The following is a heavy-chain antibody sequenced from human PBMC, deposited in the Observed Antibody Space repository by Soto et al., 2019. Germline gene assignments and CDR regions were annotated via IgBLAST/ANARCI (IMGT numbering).Heavy chain of an antibody. CDR2: IYPSGST. V-gene: IGHV4-30-2*01. D-gene: IGHD1-7*01. CDR3: ARRVGTRNWFDP. Sequence: SETLSLTCAVSGGSISSDGYSWSWIRQPPGKGLEWLGYIYPSGSTNYNPSLKSRVTLSVDRSKNQFSLNLNSVTAADTAVYYCARRVGTRNWFDPWGQGTLVTVSS. J-gene: IGHJ5*02. CDR1: GGSISSDGYS.